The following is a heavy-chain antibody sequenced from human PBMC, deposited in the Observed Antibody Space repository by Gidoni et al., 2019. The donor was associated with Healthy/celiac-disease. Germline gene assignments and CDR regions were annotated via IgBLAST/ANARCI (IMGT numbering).Heavy chain of an antibody. Sequence: QVPLVASGGGVVQAGSSLRLCCAASGVTFSRYGMHWVRQATGKGLGWVAVIWYDGSNKYYADSVKGRFTIYRDNSKNTLYLQMNSLRAEDTAVYYWARDWDSSGNERLGPVDYWGQGTLVTVSS. D-gene: IGHD6-19*01. CDR1: GVTFSRYG. J-gene: IGHJ4*02. CDR2: IWYDGSNK. V-gene: IGHV3-33*01. CDR3: ARDWDSSGNERLGPVDY.